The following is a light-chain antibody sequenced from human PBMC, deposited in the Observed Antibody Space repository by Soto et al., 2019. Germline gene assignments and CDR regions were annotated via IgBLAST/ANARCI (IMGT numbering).Light chain of an antibody. Sequence: DIVTTQSPDSLAVSLGERATINCNSSQIVLYSSNNKNYLAWYQQKAGQPPKLLIYWASTRESGVPDRFSGSGSGTDFTLTISSLQAEDVAVYYCQQYYSTPLTFGGGTKVDIK. CDR2: WAS. CDR3: QQYYSTPLT. V-gene: IGKV4-1*01. J-gene: IGKJ4*01. CDR1: QIVLYSSNNKNY.